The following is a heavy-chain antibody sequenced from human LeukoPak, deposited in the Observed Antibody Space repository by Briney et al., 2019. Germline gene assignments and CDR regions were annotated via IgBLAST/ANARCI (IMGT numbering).Heavy chain of an antibody. D-gene: IGHD6-19*01. CDR2: IRNSGTT. J-gene: IGHJ4*02. CDR3: ARESAVAGKTIFDQ. CDR1: SDSISSHS. V-gene: IGHV4-59*11. Sequence: SQTLSLTCIFSSDSISSHSWSWVRQPPAKGLEGIGYIRNSGTTNSNPSLKSRVTISVDTSKNQFSLKLTSVTAADTAVYYCARESAVAGKTIFDQWGQGTLVIVSS.